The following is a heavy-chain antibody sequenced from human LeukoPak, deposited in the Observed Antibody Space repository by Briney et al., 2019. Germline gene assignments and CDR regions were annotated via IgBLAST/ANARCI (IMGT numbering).Heavy chain of an antibody. Sequence: PSQTLSLTCTVSGGSISSGDYYWSWIRQPPGKGLEWIGYIYYSGSTYYNPSLKSRVTISVDRSKNQFSLKLSSVTAADTAVYYCARKPYDFWSGYSADAFDIWGQGTMVTVSS. CDR1: GGSISSGDYY. CDR3: ARKPYDFWSGYSADAFDI. CDR2: IYYSGST. V-gene: IGHV4-30-2*01. J-gene: IGHJ3*02. D-gene: IGHD3-3*01.